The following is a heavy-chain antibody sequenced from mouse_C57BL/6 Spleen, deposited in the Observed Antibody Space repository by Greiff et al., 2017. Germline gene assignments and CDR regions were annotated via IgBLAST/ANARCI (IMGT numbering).Heavy chain of an antibody. D-gene: IGHD2-1*01. CDR3: ARGGGNSLYYFDY. V-gene: IGHV1-63*01. CDR2: IYPGGGYT. Sequence: QVHVKQSGAELVRPGTSVKMSCKASGYTFTNYWIGWAKQRPGHGLEWIGDIYPGGGYTNYNEKFKGKATLTADKSSSTAYMQFSSLTSEDSAIYYCARGGGNSLYYFDYWGQGTTLTVSS. J-gene: IGHJ2*01. CDR1: GYTFTNYW.